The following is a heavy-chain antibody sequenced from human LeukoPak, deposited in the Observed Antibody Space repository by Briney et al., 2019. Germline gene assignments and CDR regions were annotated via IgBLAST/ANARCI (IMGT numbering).Heavy chain of an antibody. CDR3: ARAGGRQLDIGYRFDY. J-gene: IGHJ4*02. Sequence: ASVKVSCKASGGTFSSYAISWVRQAPGQGLEWMGGIIPIFGTANYAQKFQGRVTITADESTSTAYMELSSLRSEDTAVYYCARAGGRQLDIGYRFDYWGQGTLVTVSS. D-gene: IGHD6-13*01. CDR1: GGTFSSYA. V-gene: IGHV1-69*13. CDR2: IIPIFGTA.